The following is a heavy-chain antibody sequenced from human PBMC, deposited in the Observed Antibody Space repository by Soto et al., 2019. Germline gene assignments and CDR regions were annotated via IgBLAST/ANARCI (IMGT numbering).Heavy chain of an antibody. V-gene: IGHV1-18*01. D-gene: IGHD2-2*01. J-gene: IGHJ4*02. CDR1: GYTFTNYG. Sequence: ASVKVSCKASGYTFTNYGITWVRQAPGQGLEWMGWISAYNGNTNYTQKLQGRVTMTTDTSTSTAYMELRSLRSDDTAVYYCARDLTVPAAIFLDYWGQGTLVTVSS. CDR2: ISAYNGNT. CDR3: ARDLTVPAAIFLDY.